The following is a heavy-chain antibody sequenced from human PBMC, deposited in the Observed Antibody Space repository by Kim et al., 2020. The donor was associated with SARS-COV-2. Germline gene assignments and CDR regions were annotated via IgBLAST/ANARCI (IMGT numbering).Heavy chain of an antibody. J-gene: IGHJ3*02. Sequence: RVTISVDTSKNQFSLKLSSVTAADTAVYYCARDPSHCDILTGYYTDAFDIWGQGTMVTVSS. CDR3: ARDPSHCDILTGYYTDAFDI. V-gene: IGHV4-31*02. D-gene: IGHD3-9*01.